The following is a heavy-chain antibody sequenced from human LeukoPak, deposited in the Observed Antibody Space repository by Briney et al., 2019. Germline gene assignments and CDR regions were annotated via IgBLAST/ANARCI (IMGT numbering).Heavy chain of an antibody. Sequence: GGSLRLSCAASGFTFSDNYMTWVRQAPGKGLEWLSYISGNGGVIQYADSVRGRFTISRDNSKNTLYLQMNSLRAEDAAVYFCAKAPVTSCRGAYCYPFDSWGQGTLVTVSS. D-gene: IGHD2-21*01. CDR2: ISGNGGVI. CDR1: GFTFSDNY. J-gene: IGHJ4*02. CDR3: AKAPVTSCRGAYCYPFDS. V-gene: IGHV3-11*01.